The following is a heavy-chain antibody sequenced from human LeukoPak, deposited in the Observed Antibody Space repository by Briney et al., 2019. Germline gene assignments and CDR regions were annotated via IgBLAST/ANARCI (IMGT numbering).Heavy chain of an antibody. D-gene: IGHD6-19*01. Sequence: GGSLRLSCAASGFTFSSYAMHWVRQAPGKGLEWVAVISYDGSNKYYADSVMGRFTISRDDSKNTLYLQMNSLRAEDTAVYYCARIPDIAVAGYPDYWGQGTLVTVSS. J-gene: IGHJ4*02. CDR2: ISYDGSNK. CDR3: ARIPDIAVAGYPDY. CDR1: GFTFSSYA. V-gene: IGHV3-30-3*01.